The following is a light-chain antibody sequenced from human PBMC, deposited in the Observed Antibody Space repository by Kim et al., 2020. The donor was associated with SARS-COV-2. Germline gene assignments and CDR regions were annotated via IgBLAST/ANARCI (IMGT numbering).Light chain of an antibody. J-gene: IGKJ2*01. CDR1: QSVSSI. V-gene: IGKV3-15*01. CDR2: AAS. Sequence: EIVMTQSPATLSVSPGERATLSCRASQSVSSILAWYQQKPGQAPRLLIYAASTRATGIPARFSGSGSGTEFTLTISSLQSEDFAVFYCQQHNNWPYTFGQGTKLEI. CDR3: QQHNNWPYT.